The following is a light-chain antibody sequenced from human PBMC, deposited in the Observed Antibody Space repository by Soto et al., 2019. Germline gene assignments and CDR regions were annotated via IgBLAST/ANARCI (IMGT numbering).Light chain of an antibody. V-gene: IGKV3-20*01. J-gene: IGKJ4*01. CDR1: QTLSINS. Sequence: EIVLTQSPDTLSLSPGERATLFCRASQTLSINSLAWYQQKPGQAPRLLIYAASTRDTGIPDRFNGSGSGTDFALTINRLEPEDFAVYYCQQYDGAPLTFGGGTKVDIK. CDR3: QQYDGAPLT. CDR2: AAS.